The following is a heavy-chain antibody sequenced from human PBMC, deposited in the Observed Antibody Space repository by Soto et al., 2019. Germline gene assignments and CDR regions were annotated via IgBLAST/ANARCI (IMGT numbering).Heavy chain of an antibody. CDR1: VGTFSSYA. D-gene: IGHD3-22*01. J-gene: IGHJ5*02. CDR2: IIPIFGTA. CDR3: ARVEDYYDSSGYYWPLCS. Sequence: SVKVSCKASVGTFSSYAISWVRQAPGQGLEWMGGIIPIFGTANYAQKFQGRVTITADESTSTAYMELSSLRSEDTAVYYCARVEDYYDSSGYYWPLCSWGRGTLVTVSS. V-gene: IGHV1-69*13.